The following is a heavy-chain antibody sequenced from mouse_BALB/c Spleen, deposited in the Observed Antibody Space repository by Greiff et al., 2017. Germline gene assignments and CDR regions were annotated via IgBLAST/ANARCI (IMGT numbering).Heavy chain of an antibody. J-gene: IGHJ4*01. D-gene: IGHD2-10*02. CDR3: ARLGPYGNYYAMDY. CDR2: ISSGSSTI. CDR1: GFTFSSFG. V-gene: IGHV5-17*02. Sequence: EVMLVESGGGLVQPGGSRKLSCAASGFTFSSFGMHWVRQAPEKGLEWVAYISSGSSTIYYADTVKGRFTISRDNPKNTLFLQMTSLRSEDTAMYYCARLGPYGNYYAMDYWGQGTSVTVSS.